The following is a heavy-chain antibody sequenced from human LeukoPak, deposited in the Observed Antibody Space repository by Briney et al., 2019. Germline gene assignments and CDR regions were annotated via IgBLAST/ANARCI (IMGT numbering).Heavy chain of an antibody. Sequence: PGGSLRLSCAASGFTFSSYSMNWVRQAPGKGLEWVSYISSSSSTIYYADSVKGRFTISRDNAKNSLYLHMNSLRAEDTAVYYCAGEIAVAGGAEYFQHWGQGTLVTVSS. V-gene: IGHV3-48*01. CDR1: GFTFSSYS. CDR2: ISSSSSTI. D-gene: IGHD6-19*01. J-gene: IGHJ1*01. CDR3: AGEIAVAGGAEYFQH.